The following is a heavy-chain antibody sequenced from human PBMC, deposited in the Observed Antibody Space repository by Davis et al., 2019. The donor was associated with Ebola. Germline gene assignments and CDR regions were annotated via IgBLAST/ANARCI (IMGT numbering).Heavy chain of an antibody. D-gene: IGHD3-9*01. CDR1: GFTFSGSA. V-gene: IGHV3-73*01. J-gene: IGHJ6*02. Sequence: GESLKISCAASGFTFSGSAMHWVRQASGKGLEWVGRIRSKANSYATAYAASVKGRFTISRDDSKNTAYLQMNSLKTEDTAVYYCAREGDRYFDWFSYYYYYGMDVWGQGTTVTVSS. CDR3: AREGDRYFDWFSYYYYYGMDV. CDR2: IRSKANSYAT.